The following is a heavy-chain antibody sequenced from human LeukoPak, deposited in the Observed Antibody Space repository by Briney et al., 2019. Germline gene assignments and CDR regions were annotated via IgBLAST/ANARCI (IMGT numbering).Heavy chain of an antibody. CDR2: IFHSATT. D-gene: IGHD2-15*01. V-gene: IGHV4-38-2*02. Sequence: SETLSLTCTVSGYSISSGYYWGWIRPPPGKGLEWIGSIFHSATTYYNPSLRSRVTISVDTSKNQFSLELTSVTAADTAVYYCARGGYCRGGTCYVNHWFDPWGQGTLVTVSS. CDR1: GYSISSGYY. CDR3: ARGGYCRGGTCYVNHWFDP. J-gene: IGHJ5*02.